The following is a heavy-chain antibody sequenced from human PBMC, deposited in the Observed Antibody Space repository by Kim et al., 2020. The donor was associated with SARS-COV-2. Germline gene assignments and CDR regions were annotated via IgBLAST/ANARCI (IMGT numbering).Heavy chain of an antibody. CDR1: GFTFSSYG. V-gene: IGHV3-33*06. D-gene: IGHD3-9*01. CDR2: IWYDGSNK. CDR3: AKSHLRYFDWLPAHYYYGMDV. J-gene: IGHJ6*02. Sequence: GGSLRLSCAASGFTFSSYGMHWVRQAPGKGLEWVAVIWYDGSNKYYADSVKGRFTISRDNSKNTLYLQMNSLRAEDTAVYYCAKSHLRYFDWLPAHYYYGMDVWGQGTTVTVSS.